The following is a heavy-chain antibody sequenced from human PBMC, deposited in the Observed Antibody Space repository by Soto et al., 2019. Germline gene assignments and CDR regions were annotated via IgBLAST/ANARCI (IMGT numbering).Heavy chain of an antibody. V-gene: IGHV4-30-4*01. CDR2: ISNSGST. J-gene: IGHJ5*02. CDR1: GGSISSGDYY. D-gene: IGHD3-22*01. Sequence: LSLTCSVSGGSISSGDYYWEWIRQPPGKGLEWIGYISNSGSTYYSPSLNSRITMSLDTSKDEFSLRLYSVTAADTAVYYCVRGDTSGYYNWFDPWGQGSLVTVSS. CDR3: VRGDTSGYYNWFDP.